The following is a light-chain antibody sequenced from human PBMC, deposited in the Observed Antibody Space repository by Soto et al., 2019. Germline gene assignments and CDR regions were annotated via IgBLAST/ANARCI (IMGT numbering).Light chain of an antibody. Sequence: EIGLTHSPGTLSLAPGEIDTLSCRSIQSVDSSDLAWYRQKPGQAPRLLIYGASNRATGIPDRFSGSGSGKDFTLTINRLEPEDFAVYSCQQQSTFGHGTQVEIK. CDR2: GAS. J-gene: IGKJ2*01. V-gene: IGKV3D-20*02. CDR3: QQQST. CDR1: QSVDSSD.